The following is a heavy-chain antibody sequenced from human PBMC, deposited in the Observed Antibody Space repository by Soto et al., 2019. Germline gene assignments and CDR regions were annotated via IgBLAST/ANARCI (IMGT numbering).Heavy chain of an antibody. CDR1: GYTFTSYD. J-gene: IGHJ6*02. CDR2: INASNGST. Sequence: ASVKVSCKASGYTFTSYDMNWVRQATGQGLEWMGWINASNGSTKYAQKFQGRVTITRDTSTSTAYMELSSLRSEDTAVYYCARDLPLVGMDVWGQGTTVTVSS. CDR3: ARDLPLVGMDV. D-gene: IGHD3-3*02. V-gene: IGHV1-8*01.